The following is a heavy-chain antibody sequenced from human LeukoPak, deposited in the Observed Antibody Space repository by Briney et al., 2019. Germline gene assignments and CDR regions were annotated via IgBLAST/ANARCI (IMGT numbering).Heavy chain of an antibody. CDR3: ARSGGDYYDSISGLLLYFDY. V-gene: IGHV3-30-3*01. CDR1: GFTFSNYA. J-gene: IGHJ4*02. D-gene: IGHD3-22*01. CDR2: ISYDGSNK. Sequence: PGGSLRLSCAASGFTFSNYAMHWVRQAPGKGLEWVAVISYDGSNKYYADSVKGRFTISRDNSKNTLYLQMNSLRPEDTAVYYCARSGGDYYDSISGLLLYFDYWGQGTLVTVSS.